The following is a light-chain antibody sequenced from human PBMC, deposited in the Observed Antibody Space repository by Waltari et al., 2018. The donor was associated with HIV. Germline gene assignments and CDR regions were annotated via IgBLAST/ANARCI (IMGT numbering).Light chain of an antibody. CDR3: QQLNNYPIT. J-gene: IGKJ5*01. CDR1: RGISSY. V-gene: IGKV1-9*01. CDR2: AAS. Sequence: DIQVTQSPSFLSASVGDRVTITCRASRGISSYLAWYQQKPGKAPKLLMYAASTLQSGVPSRFSGSGSGTEFSLTISSLQPEDLATYYCQQLNNYPITFGQGTRLEIK.